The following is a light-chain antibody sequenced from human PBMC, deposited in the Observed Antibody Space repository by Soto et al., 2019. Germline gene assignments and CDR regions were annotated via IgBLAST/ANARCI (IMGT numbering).Light chain of an antibody. Sequence: QSALSQPPSASGSPGQSVTISCTGTSSDVVGHSFVSWYQHRPGKAPKLLIYEVIKRPSGVPDRFSGSKSANTASLTVSGLQSEDEAAYYCSSYADFNNEIFGGGTQLTVL. V-gene: IGLV2-8*01. CDR3: SSYADFNNEI. CDR1: SSDVVGHSF. J-gene: IGLJ2*01. CDR2: EVI.